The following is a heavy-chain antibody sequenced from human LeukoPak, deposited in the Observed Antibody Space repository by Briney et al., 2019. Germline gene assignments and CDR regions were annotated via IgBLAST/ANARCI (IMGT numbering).Heavy chain of an antibody. CDR1: GYSFNSYD. D-gene: IGHD3-22*01. CDR2: ISAYNGNT. CDR3: ARDKRYYDSSGMYYFDY. Sequence: ASVKVSCKASGYSFNSYDINWLRQAPGQGLEWMGWISAYNGNTNYAQKLQGRVTMTTDTSTSTAYMELRSLRSDDTAVYYCARDKRYYDSSGMYYFDYWGQGTLVTVSS. J-gene: IGHJ4*02. V-gene: IGHV1-18*01.